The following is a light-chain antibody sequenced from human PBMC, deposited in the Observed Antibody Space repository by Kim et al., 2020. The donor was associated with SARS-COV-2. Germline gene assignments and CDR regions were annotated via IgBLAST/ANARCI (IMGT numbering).Light chain of an antibody. CDR2: DAS. Sequence: SLSPGEGATLSCRASQSVSTSLAWYQHKPGQAPRLLIHDASNRATGIPARFSGSGSGTDFTLTISSLEPEDFAVYYCQQRSNWPYTFGQGTKLEI. CDR1: QSVSTS. V-gene: IGKV3-11*01. J-gene: IGKJ2*01. CDR3: QQRSNWPYT.